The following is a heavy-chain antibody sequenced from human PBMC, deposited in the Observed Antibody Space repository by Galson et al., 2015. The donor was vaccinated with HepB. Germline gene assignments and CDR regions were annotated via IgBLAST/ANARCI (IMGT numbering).Heavy chain of an antibody. CDR3: TGSSSNWHF. V-gene: IGHV3-73*01. Sequence: SLRLSCAASGFTFSGSAMHWVRQASGKGLEWVGRIRSTANNYATAYAASVKGRFTISRDDSKNTAYLQMNSLKTEDTAVYYCTGSSSNWHFWGQGTLVTVSS. CDR2: IRSTANNYAT. CDR1: GFTFSGSA. D-gene: IGHD6-13*01. J-gene: IGHJ4*02.